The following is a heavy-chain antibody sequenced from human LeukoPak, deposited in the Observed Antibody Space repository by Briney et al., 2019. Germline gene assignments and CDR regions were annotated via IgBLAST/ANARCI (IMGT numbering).Heavy chain of an antibody. Sequence: PGGSLRLSCAASAFPFSSYGMHWVRQAPGKELEWVAVIWHDGSHKYYADSVTGRFTISRDNSKNTLYLQMNSLRAEDTAVYYCASGVYSSGWYLDYWGQGTLVTVSS. CDR2: IWHDGSHK. CDR1: AFPFSSYG. V-gene: IGHV3-33*01. CDR3: ASGVYSSGWYLDY. D-gene: IGHD6-19*01. J-gene: IGHJ4*02.